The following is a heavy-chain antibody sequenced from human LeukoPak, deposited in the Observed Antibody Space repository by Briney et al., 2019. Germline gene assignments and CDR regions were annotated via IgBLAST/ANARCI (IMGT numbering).Heavy chain of an antibody. D-gene: IGHD2-2*01. V-gene: IGHV3-30-3*01. CDR1: GFTFSSYA. J-gene: IGHJ6*02. CDR2: ISYDGSNK. CDR3: ARDSHLVVPAAMPLLYYYYGMDV. Sequence: GGSLRLSCAASGFTFSSYAMHWVRQAPGKGLEWVAVISYDGSNKYYADSVKGRFTISRDNSKNTLYLQMNSPRAEDTAVYYCARDSHLVVPAAMPLLYYYYGMDVWGQGTTVTVSS.